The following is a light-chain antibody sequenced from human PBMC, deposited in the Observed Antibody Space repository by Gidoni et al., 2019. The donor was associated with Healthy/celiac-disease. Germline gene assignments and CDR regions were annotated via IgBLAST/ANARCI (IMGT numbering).Light chain of an antibody. CDR2: DVS. Sequence: HSALTQPRSVSGSPGHSVTISCPVTSSDVGGYNYVSSYQHHPGKAPKLMIYDVSKRPAGVPDRFSGSKSGNTASLTISGLQAEDEADYYCCSYAGSYVFGTGTKVTVL. J-gene: IGLJ1*01. CDR3: CSYAGSYV. V-gene: IGLV2-11*01. CDR1: SSDVGGYNY.